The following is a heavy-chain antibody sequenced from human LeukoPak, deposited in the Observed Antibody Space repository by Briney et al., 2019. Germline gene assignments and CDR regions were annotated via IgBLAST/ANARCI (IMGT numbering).Heavy chain of an antibody. D-gene: IGHD2-15*01. CDR2: IYYSGST. J-gene: IGHJ5*02. CDR1: GGSISSSSYY. CDR3: ARDFRGGYNWFDP. V-gene: IGHV4-39*07. Sequence: PSETLSLTCTVSGGSISSSSYYWGWIRQPPGKGLEWIGSIYYSGSTYYNPSLKSRVTISVDTSKNQFSLKLSSVTAADTAVYYCARDFRGGYNWFDPWGQGTLVTVSS.